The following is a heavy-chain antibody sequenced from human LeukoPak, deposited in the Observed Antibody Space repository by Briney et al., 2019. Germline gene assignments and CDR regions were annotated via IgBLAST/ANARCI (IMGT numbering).Heavy chain of an antibody. CDR1: GYTFTGYY. CDR2: INPNSGGT. CDR3: ARDPYGTWYFDL. V-gene: IGHV1-2*02. J-gene: IGHJ2*01. Sequence: ASVKVSCKASGYTFTGYYMHWVRQAPGQGLEWMGWINPNSGGTNYAQKFQGRVTMTRDTSISTAYMELSRLRPDATAVYYCARDPYGTWYFDLWGRGTLVTVSS. D-gene: IGHD3-10*01.